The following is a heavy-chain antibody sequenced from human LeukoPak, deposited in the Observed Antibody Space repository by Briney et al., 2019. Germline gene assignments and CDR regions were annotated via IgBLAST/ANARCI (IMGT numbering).Heavy chain of an antibody. CDR2: ISGRSESK. CDR1: GFTFSTYS. V-gene: IGHV3-48*04. CDR3: AELGITMIGGV. D-gene: IGHD3-10*02. Sequence: GESLRLSCAASGFTFSTYSMNWVRQAPGKGLEWVSYISGRSESKSYADSVKGRFTISRDNAKNSLYLQMNSLRAEDTAVYYCAELGITMIGGVWGKGTTVTISS. J-gene: IGHJ6*04.